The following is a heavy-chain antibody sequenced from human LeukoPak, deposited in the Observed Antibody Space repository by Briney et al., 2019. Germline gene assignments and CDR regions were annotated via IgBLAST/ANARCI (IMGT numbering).Heavy chain of an antibody. Sequence: GGSLRLSCAASGFTFSNYNMNWVRQAPGKGLEWVSCISTRSTYIYYADSVKGRFTISRDNAKNSLYLQMNSLRADDTAVYYRAREEEWYASGTYYKGFDSWGQGTLVTVSS. CDR2: ISTRSTYI. D-gene: IGHD3-10*01. CDR1: GFTFSNYN. V-gene: IGHV3-21*01. CDR3: AREEEWYASGTYYKGFDS. J-gene: IGHJ4*02.